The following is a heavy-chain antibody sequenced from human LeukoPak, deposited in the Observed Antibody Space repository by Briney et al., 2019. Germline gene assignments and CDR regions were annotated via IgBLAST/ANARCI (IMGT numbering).Heavy chain of an antibody. D-gene: IGHD3-22*01. J-gene: IGHJ4*02. V-gene: IGHV3-48*03. CDR1: GFTFSSYE. CDR3: ARDGVSYYYDSSGGYYFDY. CDR2: ISSSGSTI. Sequence: PGGSLRLSCAASGFTFSSYEMNWVRQAPGQGLEWVSYISSSGSTIYYADSVKGRFTISRDNAKNSLYLQMNSLRAEDTAVYYCARDGVSYYYDSSGGYYFDYWGQGTLVTVSS.